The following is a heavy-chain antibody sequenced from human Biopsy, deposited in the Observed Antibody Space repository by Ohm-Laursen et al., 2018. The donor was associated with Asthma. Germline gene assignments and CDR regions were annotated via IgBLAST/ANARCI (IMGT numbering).Heavy chain of an antibody. Sequence: SSVKVSCKISGYSLTDLSMHWVRQAPGQGLEWMGGHDYEEGGTVNARRFQGRVTMTEDTSTDTAYMELSSLSSDDTAVYYCASDFPKDYVRYNFQFWGQGTLVTVSS. V-gene: IGHV1-24*01. J-gene: IGHJ4*02. CDR2: HDYEEGGT. D-gene: IGHD4-17*01. CDR1: GYSLTDLS. CDR3: ASDFPKDYVRYNFQF.